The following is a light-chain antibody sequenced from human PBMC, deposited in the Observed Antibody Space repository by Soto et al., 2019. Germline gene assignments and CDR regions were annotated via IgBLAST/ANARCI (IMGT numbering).Light chain of an antibody. V-gene: IGKV3-20*01. CDR3: QQYGTSRDYT. J-gene: IGKJ2*01. CDR1: QSVISNY. Sequence: EIVLTHSPCTLSLSPLKRATLSFRAIQSVISNYLAWYQQKPGQAPRVLIYGASTRATGIPDRFTGSGSGTDFTLTISSLEPEDFAVYYCQQYGTSRDYTFGQGTKVDIK. CDR2: GAS.